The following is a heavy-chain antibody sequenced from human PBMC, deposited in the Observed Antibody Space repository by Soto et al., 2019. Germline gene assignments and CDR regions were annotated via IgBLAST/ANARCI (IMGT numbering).Heavy chain of an antibody. CDR3: ARGSIAAAGNWFDP. D-gene: IGHD6-13*01. J-gene: IGHJ5*02. CDR1: GYTFTSYY. Sequence: ASVKVSFKASGYTFTSYYIHWLRQAPGQGLEWMGWINPNSGGTNYAQKFQGRVTMTRDTSISTAYMELSRLRSDDTAVYYCARGSIAAAGNWFDPWGQGTLVTVSS. CDR2: INPNSGGT. V-gene: IGHV1-2*02.